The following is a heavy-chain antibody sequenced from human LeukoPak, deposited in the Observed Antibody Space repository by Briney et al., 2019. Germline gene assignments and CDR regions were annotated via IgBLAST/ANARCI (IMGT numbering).Heavy chain of an antibody. D-gene: IGHD6-19*01. J-gene: IGHJ3*02. Sequence: PGGSLRLSCAASGFTFSSYGMHWVRQDPGKGLEWVAVIWYDGSNKYYADSVKGGFTISRDNSKNTLYLQMHSLRAEDTAVYYCARESYSSGWYYAFDIWGQGTMVTVSS. V-gene: IGHV3-33*01. CDR3: ARESYSSGWYYAFDI. CDR2: IWYDGSNK. CDR1: GFTFSSYG.